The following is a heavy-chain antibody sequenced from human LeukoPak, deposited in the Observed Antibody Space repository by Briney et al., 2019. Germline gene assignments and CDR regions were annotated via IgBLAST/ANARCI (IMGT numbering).Heavy chain of an antibody. V-gene: IGHV1-3*01. CDR3: AICWWGVGATGSSYYYYGMDV. Sequence: ASVKVSCKASGYTFTSYSMHWVRQAPGQRLEWMGWIYAGNGNTKYSQKFQGRVTITADESTSTAYMELSSLRSEDTAVYYCAICWWGVGATGSSYYYYGMDVWGQGTTVTVSS. CDR2: IYAGNGNT. D-gene: IGHD1-26*01. J-gene: IGHJ6*02. CDR1: GYTFTSYS.